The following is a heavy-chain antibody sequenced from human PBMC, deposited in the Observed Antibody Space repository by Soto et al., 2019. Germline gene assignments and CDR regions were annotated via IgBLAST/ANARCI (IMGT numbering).Heavy chain of an antibody. CDR3: ARDRFFIVATNPDDAFEI. CDR2: INPNSGGT. J-gene: IGHJ3*02. V-gene: IGHV1-2*04. D-gene: IGHD5-12*01. Sequence: GASVKVSCKASGYTFTGYYMHWVRQAPGQGLEWMGWINPNSGGTNYAQKFQGWVTMTRDTAISTAYMDLSRLRSDDTAVYYCARDRFFIVATNPDDAFEIWGQGTMVTVSS. CDR1: GYTFTGYY.